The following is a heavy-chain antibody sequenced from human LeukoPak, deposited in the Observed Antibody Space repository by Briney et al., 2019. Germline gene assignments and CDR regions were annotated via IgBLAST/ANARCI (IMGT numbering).Heavy chain of an antibody. CDR1: GFTVSSNY. CDR3: ARIRSGWYFDY. Sequence: PGGSLRLSCAASGFTVSSNYMSWVRQAPGKGLEWVSVIYSGGSTYYADSVKGRFTISRDNSKNTLYLQMGSLRADDMAIYYCARIRSGWYFDYWGQGTLVTVSS. J-gene: IGHJ4*02. CDR2: IYSGGST. D-gene: IGHD6-19*01. V-gene: IGHV3-66*01.